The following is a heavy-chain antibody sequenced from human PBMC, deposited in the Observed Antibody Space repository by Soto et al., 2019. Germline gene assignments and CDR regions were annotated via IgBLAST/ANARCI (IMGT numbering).Heavy chain of an antibody. CDR1: RYSFTSYW. V-gene: IGHV5-10-1*01. D-gene: IGHD6-13*01. CDR2: IDPSDSYT. Sequence: GESLKISCKGSRYSFTSYWISWVRQMPGKGLEWMGRIDPSDSYTNYSPSFQGHVTISADKSISTAYLQWSSLKASDTAMYYCAVGSSIAAAGTDYWGQGTLVTVSS. CDR3: AVGSSIAAAGTDY. J-gene: IGHJ4*02.